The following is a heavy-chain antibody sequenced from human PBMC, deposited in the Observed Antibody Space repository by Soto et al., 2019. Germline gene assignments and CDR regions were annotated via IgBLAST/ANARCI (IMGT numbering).Heavy chain of an antibody. CDR2: MSYDGTKE. J-gene: IGHJ1*01. CDR1: GFTFSTYG. Sequence: QVELVESGGGVVQPGRSLRLSCAASGFTFSTYGMHWVRQAPGKGLEWVAAMSYDGTKEYYVDSVKGRFTISRDNSRNTLFLQLNSLRAEDTAVYYCAKEYGSTGIEHWGQGTLVTVSS. CDR3: AKEYGSTGIEH. V-gene: IGHV3-30*18. D-gene: IGHD6-13*01.